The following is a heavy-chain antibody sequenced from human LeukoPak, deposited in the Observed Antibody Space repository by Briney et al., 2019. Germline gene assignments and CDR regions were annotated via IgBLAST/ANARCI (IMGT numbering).Heavy chain of an antibody. V-gene: IGHV4-59*01. Sequence: PSETLSLTCTVSGGSINSYYWSWIRQPPGKGLEYIGHIYYSGNTDYNPSLKSRVTISVDTSKNQFSLNLSSVTAADTAVYYCARVLGVAGSGSSYFDYWGQGTLVTVSS. CDR2: IYYSGNT. CDR1: GGSINSYY. D-gene: IGHD3-10*01. J-gene: IGHJ4*02. CDR3: ARVLGVAGSGSSYFDY.